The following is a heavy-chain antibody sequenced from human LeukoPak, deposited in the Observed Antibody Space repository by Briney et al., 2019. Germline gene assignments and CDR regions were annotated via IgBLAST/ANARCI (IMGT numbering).Heavy chain of an antibody. J-gene: IGHJ4*02. Sequence: GGSLRLSCAASGFTFSSYAMHWVRQAPGKGLEWVAVISYDGSNKYYADSVKGRFTISRDNSKNTLYLQMNSLRAEDTAVYYCARESQWELLSYWGQGTLVTVSS. D-gene: IGHD1-26*01. CDR2: ISYDGSNK. V-gene: IGHV3-30-3*01. CDR3: ARESQWELLSY. CDR1: GFTFSSYA.